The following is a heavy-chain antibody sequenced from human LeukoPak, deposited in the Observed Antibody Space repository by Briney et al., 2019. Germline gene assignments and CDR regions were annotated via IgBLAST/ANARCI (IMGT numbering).Heavy chain of an antibody. D-gene: IGHD1-7*01. V-gene: IGHV3-30-3*01. CDR2: ISYDGSNK. Sequence: GGSLRLSCAASGFTFSSYAMHWVRQAPGKGLEWVAVISYDGSNKYYADPVKGRFTISRDNSKNTLYLQMNSLRAEDTAVYYCARGELPLPFDYWGQGTLVTVSS. CDR1: GFTFSSYA. J-gene: IGHJ4*02. CDR3: ARGELPLPFDY.